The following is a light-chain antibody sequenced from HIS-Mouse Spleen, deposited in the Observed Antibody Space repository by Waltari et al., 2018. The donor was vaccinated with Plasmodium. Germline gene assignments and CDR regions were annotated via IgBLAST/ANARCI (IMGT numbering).Light chain of an antibody. V-gene: IGLV3-25*03. CDR2: KDS. CDR3: QSADSSGTYRV. CDR1: AFPKPY. Sequence: SYELPQPPSVSVSPGQTARITSSGDAFPKPYASWYQQKPGQAPVLVIYKDSERPSGIPERFSGSSSGTTVTLTISGVQAEDEADYYCQSADSSGTYRVFGGGTKLTVL. J-gene: IGLJ2*01.